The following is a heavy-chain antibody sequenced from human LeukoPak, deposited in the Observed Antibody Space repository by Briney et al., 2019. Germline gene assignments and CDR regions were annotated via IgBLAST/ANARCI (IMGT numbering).Heavy chain of an antibody. V-gene: IGHV3-9*01. CDR2: INWNSDNI. Sequence: GGSLRLSCAASGFTFNDHAMYWVRQAPGKGLEWVSGINWNSDNIGYADSVKGRFTISRDDAKKSLYLQMNSLRTEDTALYYCARASYYYDTTGLGAVDIWGQGTMVTVSS. J-gene: IGHJ3*02. CDR1: GFTFNDHA. D-gene: IGHD3-22*01. CDR3: ARASYYYDTTGLGAVDI.